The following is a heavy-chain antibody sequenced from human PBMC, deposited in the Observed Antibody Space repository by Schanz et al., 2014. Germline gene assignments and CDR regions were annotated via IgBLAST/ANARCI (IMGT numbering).Heavy chain of an antibody. CDR2: IYSGIGA. J-gene: IGHJ4*02. Sequence: EGQLAESGGGLVQPGGSLRLSCAVSGFTVSSNHMSWVRQAPGKWLEWVSVIYSGIGAYYADSVKDRFTVSRDNSKNTVYLQMNRLRAEDTAVYYCARVHHYDPSGWGYFDYWGQGALVTVSS. V-gene: IGHV3-66*01. D-gene: IGHD3-22*01. CDR3: ARVHHYDPSGWGYFDY. CDR1: GFTVSSNH.